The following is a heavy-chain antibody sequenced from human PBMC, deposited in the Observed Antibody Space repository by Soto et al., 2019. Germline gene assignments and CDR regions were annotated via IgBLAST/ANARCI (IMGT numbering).Heavy chain of an antibody. J-gene: IGHJ6*03. Sequence: PGGSLRLSCAASGFTFSSYAMSWVRQAPGKGLEWVSAISGNGGSTYYANSVKGRFTISRDNSENTLYLQMGSLRAEDMALYYCARRGYGSRWPNVYLDVWGKGTTVTVSS. CDR2: ISGNGGST. CDR3: ARRGYGSRWPNVYLDV. CDR1: GFTFSSYA. D-gene: IGHD6-13*01. V-gene: IGHV3-23*01.